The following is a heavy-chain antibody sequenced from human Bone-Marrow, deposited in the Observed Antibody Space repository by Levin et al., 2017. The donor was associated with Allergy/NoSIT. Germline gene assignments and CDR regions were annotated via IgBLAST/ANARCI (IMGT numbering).Heavy chain of an antibody. J-gene: IGHJ3*02. V-gene: IGHV4-34*01. CDR1: GGSFSGYY. Sequence: SQTLSLTCAVYGGSFSGYYWSWIRQPPGKGLEWIGEINHSGSTNYNPSLKSRVTISVDTSKNQFSLKLSSVTAADTAVYYCARARDVATVTLGAFDSWGQGTMVTVSS. CDR2: INHSGST. CDR3: ARARDVATVTLGAFDS. D-gene: IGHD4-17*01.